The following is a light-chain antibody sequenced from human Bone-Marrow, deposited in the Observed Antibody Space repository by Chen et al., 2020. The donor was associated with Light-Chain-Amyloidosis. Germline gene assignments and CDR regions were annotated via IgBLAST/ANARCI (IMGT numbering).Light chain of an antibody. V-gene: IGLV3-21*02. Sequence: SYVLTQPSSVSVAPGQTATIACGGNNSGSTSVHWYQQTPGQAPLLVVYDDSDRPSGIPERLAGCDSGNKATLTIGRVEAGDEADYYCQVWDRSSDRPVFGGGTKLTVL. CDR3: QVWDRSSDRPV. CDR1: NSGSTS. CDR2: DDS. J-gene: IGLJ3*02.